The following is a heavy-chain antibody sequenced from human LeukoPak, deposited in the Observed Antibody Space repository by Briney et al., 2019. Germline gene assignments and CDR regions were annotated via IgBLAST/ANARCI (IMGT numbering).Heavy chain of an antibody. CDR1: GGSFSGYY. V-gene: IGHV4-59*05. CDR2: ISYSGST. J-gene: IGHJ4*02. D-gene: IGHD6-13*01. CDR3: IGYTSTHFAIDY. Sequence: PSETLSLTCAVYGGSFSGYYWSWIRQPPGKGLEWIASISYSGSTYYNPSLRSRVTISVDTSKNQFSLNLNFVTAADTAVYYSIGYTSTHFAIDYWGQGTLVTVSS.